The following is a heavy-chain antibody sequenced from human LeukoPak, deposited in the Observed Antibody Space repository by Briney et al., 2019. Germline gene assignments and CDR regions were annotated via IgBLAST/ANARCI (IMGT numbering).Heavy chain of an antibody. J-gene: IGHJ2*01. D-gene: IGHD6-19*01. CDR2: GDYSGGT. CDR3: AGRIAVAGTEWYFDL. CDR1: GDSFSSVTDY. Sequence: SETLSLTCTVSGDSFSSVTDYWAWIRLPPGKGLEWIASGDYSGGTYYNPSLESRVVISADMSKNQISLKLSSVTAADTAVYYCAGRIAVAGTEWYFDLWGRGTLVTVSS. V-gene: IGHV4-39*07.